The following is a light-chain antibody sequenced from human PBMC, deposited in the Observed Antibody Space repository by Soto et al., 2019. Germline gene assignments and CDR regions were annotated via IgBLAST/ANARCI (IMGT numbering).Light chain of an antibody. CDR1: SSDVGAYNY. CDR2: DVS. V-gene: IGLV2-11*01. Sequence: QSALTQPRSVSGSPGQSVTISCTGTSSDVGAYNYVSWYQQHPGKAPKLMIYDVSKRPSGVPDRFSGSKSGNAASLTISGLQAEDEADYYCSSYAGSSLVFGGGTQLTVL. J-gene: IGLJ2*01. CDR3: SSYAGSSLV.